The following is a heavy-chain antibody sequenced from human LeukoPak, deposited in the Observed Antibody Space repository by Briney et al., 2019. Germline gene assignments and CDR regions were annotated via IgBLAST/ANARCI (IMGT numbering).Heavy chain of an antibody. CDR3: ARALRLAVNFDY. CDR2: IDSDGSST. CDR1: GFTLSGYW. Sequence: GGSLRLSCAASGFTLSGYWMHWVRQAPGKGLVWVSHIDSDGSSTNYADSVKGRFTISRDNAKNTLYLQMNSLRAEDTAVYYCARALRLAVNFDYWGQGTLVTVSS. D-gene: IGHD6-19*01. J-gene: IGHJ4*02. V-gene: IGHV3-74*01.